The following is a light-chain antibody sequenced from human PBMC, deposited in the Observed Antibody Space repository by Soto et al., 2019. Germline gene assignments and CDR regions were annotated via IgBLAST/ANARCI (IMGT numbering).Light chain of an antibody. CDR1: QDISNY. Sequence: DIQMTQYPSSLSASVGDRVTITCQASQDISNYLNWYQQKPGKAPKLLIYDASNLETGVPSRFSGRGSGTDFTFTISSLQPEDIATYYCQQYENLPSTFGPGTQVDIK. CDR3: QQYENLPST. J-gene: IGKJ3*01. V-gene: IGKV1-33*01. CDR2: DAS.